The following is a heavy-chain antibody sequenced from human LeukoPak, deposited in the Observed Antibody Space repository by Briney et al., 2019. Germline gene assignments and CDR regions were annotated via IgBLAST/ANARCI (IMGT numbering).Heavy chain of an antibody. D-gene: IGHD6-13*01. CDR2: IYDSGST. CDR3: ARLSKQLTAGNPFDI. V-gene: IGHV4-59*08. CDR1: GGSISSYY. Sequence: PSETLSLTCTVSGGSISSYYWSRIRQPPGKGLEWIGHIYDSGSTNYNPSIKSRVTISVDTSKNQFSLTLTSVTAADTAVYYCARLSKQLTAGNPFDIWGQGTMVTFSS. J-gene: IGHJ3*02.